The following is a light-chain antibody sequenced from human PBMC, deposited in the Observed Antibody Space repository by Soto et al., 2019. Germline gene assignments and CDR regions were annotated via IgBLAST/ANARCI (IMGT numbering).Light chain of an antibody. J-gene: IGKJ1*01. V-gene: IGKV3-20*01. CDR2: GTS. CDR1: QTVAYTS. CDR3: QQYVTTPRT. Sequence: EIVLTQSPGILSLSPGARATLSCRASQTVAYTSLAWYQQIPGQAPRPLIYGTSTRATGTPDRFIGGGSGTAFTLTISRLETEDFAVYYCQQYVTTPRTFGQGTKVE.